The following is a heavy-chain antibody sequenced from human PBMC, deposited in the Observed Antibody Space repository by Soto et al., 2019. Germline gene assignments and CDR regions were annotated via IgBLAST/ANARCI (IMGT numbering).Heavy chain of an antibody. V-gene: IGHV1-2*02. CDR3: ARDRYSGYNSKFDY. D-gene: IGHD5-12*01. CDR2: INPNTRGT. J-gene: IGHJ4*02. CDR1: GYIFTGYY. Sequence: GASVKVSCKASGYIFTGYYIHWVRQAPGQGLEWMGWINPNTRGTHSAQRFQGRVTMTRDTSISTAYMELSSLRSDDSAVYYCARDRYSGYNSKFDYWGQGTLVTVSS.